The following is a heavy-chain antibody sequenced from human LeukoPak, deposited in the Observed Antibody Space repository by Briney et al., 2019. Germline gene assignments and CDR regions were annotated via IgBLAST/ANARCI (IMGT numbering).Heavy chain of an antibody. Sequence: GGSLRLSCAASGFTFSSYAMHWVRQAPGKGLEWVAVISYDGSNKYYADSVKGRFTISRDNSKNTLYLQMNSLRAEDTAVYYCARGRKWLVDWGQGTLVTVSS. J-gene: IGHJ4*02. CDR1: GFTFSSYA. V-gene: IGHV3-30-3*01. CDR2: ISYDGSNK. D-gene: IGHD6-19*01. CDR3: ARGRKWLVD.